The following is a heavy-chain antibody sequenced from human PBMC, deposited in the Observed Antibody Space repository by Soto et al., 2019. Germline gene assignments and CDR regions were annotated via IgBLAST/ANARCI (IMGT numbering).Heavy chain of an antibody. CDR1: GGSISSYY. Sequence: SETLSLTCTVSGGSISSYYWSWIRQPPGKGLEWIGYIYYSGSTNYNPSLKSRVTISVDTSKNQFSLKLSSVTAADTAVYYCGREGSSSWNGYYFDYWGQGTLVTVSS. V-gene: IGHV4-59*01. D-gene: IGHD6-13*01. J-gene: IGHJ4*02. CDR2: IYYSGST. CDR3: GREGSSSWNGYYFDY.